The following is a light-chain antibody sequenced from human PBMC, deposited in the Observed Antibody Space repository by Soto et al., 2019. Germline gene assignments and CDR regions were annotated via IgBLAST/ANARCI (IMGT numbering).Light chain of an antibody. J-gene: IGLJ2*01. CDR3: GTWDGSLSAVV. V-gene: IGLV1-51*01. CDR1: SSNIGNNY. CDR2: GNN. Sequence: QSVLTQPPSVSAAPGQKVTISCSGSSSNIGNNYVSWYQQLPGTAPKLLIYGNNKRPSGIPDRFSGSKSGTSATLGITGLQTGDEADYYCGTWDGSLSAVVFGGGTKLTVL.